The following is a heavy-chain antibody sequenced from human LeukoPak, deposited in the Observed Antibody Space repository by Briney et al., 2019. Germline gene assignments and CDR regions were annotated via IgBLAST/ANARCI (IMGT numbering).Heavy chain of an antibody. CDR2: IIPIFGTA. J-gene: IGHJ4*02. CDR3: ARVVMETGGHDPTHFDY. D-gene: IGHD2-8*02. CDR1: GGTFSSYA. Sequence: GSSVKVSCKASGGTFSSYAISWVRQAPGQGLEWMGGIIPIFGTANYAQKFQGRVTITADKSTSTAYMELSSLRSEDTAVYYCARVVMETGGHDPTHFDYWGQGTLVTVSS. V-gene: IGHV1-69*06.